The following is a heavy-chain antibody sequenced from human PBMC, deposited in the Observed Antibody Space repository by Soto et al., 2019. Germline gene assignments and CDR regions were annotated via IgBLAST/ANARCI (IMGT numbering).Heavy chain of an antibody. J-gene: IGHJ6*02. CDR2: ISYDGSNK. V-gene: IGHV3-30-3*01. D-gene: IGHD4-4*01. CDR3: ARGDYTSALVTRYYYYGMDG. CDR1: GFTFSSYA. Sequence: PGGSLRLSCAASGFTFSSYAMHWVRQAPGKGLEWVAVISYDGSNKYYADSVKGRFTISRDNSKNALYLQMNSLRAEDTAVYYCARGDYTSALVTRYYYYGMDGPGQGTTVTVSS.